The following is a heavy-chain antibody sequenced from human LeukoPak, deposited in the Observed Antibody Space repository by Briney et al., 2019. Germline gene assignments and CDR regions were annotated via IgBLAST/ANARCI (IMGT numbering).Heavy chain of an antibody. CDR1: GFMFNSYV. V-gene: IGHV3-23*01. J-gene: IGHJ4*02. Sequence: GGSLRLSCAASGFMFNSYVMSWVRQAPGKGLKWVSAINGGGGNTYYADPVKGRFTISRDNSKNMVYLQMNSLRADDTAVYYCAKSVVVITFRFDDWGQGALVTVSS. CDR2: INGGGGNT. CDR3: AKSVVVITFRFDD. D-gene: IGHD2-15*01.